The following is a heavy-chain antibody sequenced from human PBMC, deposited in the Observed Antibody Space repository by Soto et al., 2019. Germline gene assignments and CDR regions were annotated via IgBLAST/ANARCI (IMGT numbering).Heavy chain of an antibody. J-gene: IGHJ4*02. D-gene: IGHD4-17*01. Sequence: SETLSLTCTFSGGSITSSSYYCGWIRQPPGKGLEWIGGIYYSGRSYYNPSLKSRVTMSVDTSKNQFSLTLNSVTAADAAVYYCARLRTTVVTKAYFDHGGQGTLVTV. CDR3: ARLRTTVVTKAYFDH. CDR1: GGSITSSSYY. CDR2: IYYSGRS. V-gene: IGHV4-39*01.